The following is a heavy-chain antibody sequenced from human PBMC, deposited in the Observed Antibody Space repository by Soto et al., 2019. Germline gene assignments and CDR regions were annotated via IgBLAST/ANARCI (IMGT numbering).Heavy chain of an antibody. D-gene: IGHD4-17*01. CDR1: GGSVSNKTYY. CDR3: ARTTAVPNTLRSRYFFDY. CDR2: VYYSGTT. Sequence: SETLSLTCSVSGGSVSNKTYYWSWIRQPPGKRLEWIGYVYYSGTTNYNPSLESRVTISVDLSKNQFSLRLSSVITADTALYYCARTTAVPNTLRSRYFFDYWGQGTLVTVSS. V-gene: IGHV4-61*01. J-gene: IGHJ4*02.